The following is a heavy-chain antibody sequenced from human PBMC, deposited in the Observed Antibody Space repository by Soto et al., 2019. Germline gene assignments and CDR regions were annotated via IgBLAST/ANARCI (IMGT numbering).Heavy chain of an antibody. CDR1: GYSFTSYW. D-gene: IGHD3-10*01. J-gene: IGHJ6*02. Sequence: GESLKISCTGSGYSFTSYWISWVRPMPGKGLVGMGSIDPSDSYTNYIPSFQGHVTISDEKSISTAFLLRRSLKASDTAMYYCERRLLWFGELRSEHGMVVGSQGTSVPVSS. V-gene: IGHV5-10-1*01. CDR3: ERRLLWFGELRSEHGMVV. CDR2: IDPSDSYT.